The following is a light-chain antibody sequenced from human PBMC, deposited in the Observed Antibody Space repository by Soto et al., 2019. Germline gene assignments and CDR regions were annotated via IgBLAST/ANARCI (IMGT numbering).Light chain of an antibody. J-gene: IGKJ3*01. CDR3: HRRVNWPT. CDR1: PSVNRY. V-gene: IGKV3-11*01. Sequence: EIVLTQSPATLSLSPGERATLSCRTSPSVNRYLDWYQQKPGQSPRLLIYDASNRAAGIPARFSGSGSGTDFSLTISSLEPEDFAVYYCHRRVNWPTFGPGTKVDIK. CDR2: DAS.